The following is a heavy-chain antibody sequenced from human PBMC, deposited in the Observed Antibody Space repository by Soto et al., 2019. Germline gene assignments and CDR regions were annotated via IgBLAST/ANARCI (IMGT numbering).Heavy chain of an antibody. CDR3: ARERLTVVYGLDI. CDR2: INPSGGST. Sequence: GASVKVSCKASGGTFSSYAISWVRQAPGQGLEWMGLINPSGGSTTYPQSFLGRVTMTRDTSTNTVYMDLSSLTSDDTAVYFCARERLTVVYGLDIWGQGTTVTVSS. D-gene: IGHD2-21*02. V-gene: IGHV1-46*01. CDR1: GGTFSSYA. J-gene: IGHJ6*02.